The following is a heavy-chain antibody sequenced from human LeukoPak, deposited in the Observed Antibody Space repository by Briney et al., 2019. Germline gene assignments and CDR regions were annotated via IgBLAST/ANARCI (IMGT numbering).Heavy chain of an antibody. CDR2: IKRGGST. CDR1: SGSFSGYY. Sequence: SETLSLTCAVYSGSFSGYYWSWIRQPPGKGLEWIGEIKRGGSTNYNPSLKSRVTISVDTSKNQFSLKLTSVTAADTAVYYCARGYGSGSYYNYWGQGTLVTVSS. J-gene: IGHJ4*02. D-gene: IGHD3-10*01. V-gene: IGHV4-34*01. CDR3: ARGYGSGSYYNY.